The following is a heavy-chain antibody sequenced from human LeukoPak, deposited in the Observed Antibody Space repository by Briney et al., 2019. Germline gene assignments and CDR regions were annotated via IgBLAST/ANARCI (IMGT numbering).Heavy chain of an antibody. CDR1: GFSISSGYY. CDR3: ARGKLWFGEWVIDY. Sequence: SETLSLACAVSGFSISSGYYWGWIRQPPGKGLEWIGSIYHSGSTYYNPSLKSRVTISVDTSKNQFSLKLSSVTAADTAVYYCARGKLWFGEWVIDYWGQGTLVTVSS. CDR2: IYHSGST. D-gene: IGHD3-10*01. J-gene: IGHJ4*02. V-gene: IGHV4-38-2*01.